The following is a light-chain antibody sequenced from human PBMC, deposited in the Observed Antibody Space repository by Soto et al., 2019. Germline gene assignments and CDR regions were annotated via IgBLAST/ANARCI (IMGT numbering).Light chain of an antibody. CDR2: GNR. CDR3: QAYDYSLTASV. V-gene: IGLV1-40*01. CDR1: TSNLGAGYV. Sequence: QSVLTQPPSVSGAPGQRVTISCTGNTSNLGAGYVVHWYRQLPGTAPKLVIFGNRNRPPGVPERFSGSKSGTSASLAITGLQAEDEADYYCQAYDYSLTASVFGGGTKLTVL. J-gene: IGLJ3*02.